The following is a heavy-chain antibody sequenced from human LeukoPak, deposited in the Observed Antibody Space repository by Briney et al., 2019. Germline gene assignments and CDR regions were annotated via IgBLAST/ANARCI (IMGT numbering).Heavy chain of an antibody. CDR2: ISAYNGNT. J-gene: IGHJ4*02. V-gene: IGHV1-18*01. CDR1: GYTFTSYG. Sequence: ASVKVSCKASGYTFTSYGISWVRQAPGQGLEWMGWISAYNGNTNYAQKLQGRVTMTTDTSTSTDYMELRSLRSDDTAVYYCARCVALYSSSWYFNYYFDYWGQGTMVTVSS. D-gene: IGHD6-13*01. CDR3: ARCVALYSSSWYFNYYFDY.